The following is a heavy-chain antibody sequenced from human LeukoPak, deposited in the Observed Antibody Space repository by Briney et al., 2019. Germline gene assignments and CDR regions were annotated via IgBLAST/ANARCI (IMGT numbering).Heavy chain of an antibody. D-gene: IGHD3-9*01. J-gene: IGHJ6*04. CDR1: GFTFSSYS. CDR2: ISSSSSYI. Sequence: PGGSLRLSCAASGFTFSSYSMNWVRQAPGNGLERVSSISSSSSYIYYADSVKGRFTISRDNAKNSLYLQMNSLRAEDTAVYYCARADILTGYGMDVWGKGTTVTVSS. V-gene: IGHV3-21*01. CDR3: ARADILTGYGMDV.